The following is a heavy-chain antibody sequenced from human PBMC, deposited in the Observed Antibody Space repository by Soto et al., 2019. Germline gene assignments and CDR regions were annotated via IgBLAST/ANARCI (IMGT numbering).Heavy chain of an antibody. CDR1: GYTFTSYD. J-gene: IGHJ4*02. CDR3: ARGVTYYDFWSGYSSYYFDY. CDR2: MNPNSGNT. V-gene: IGHV1-8*01. D-gene: IGHD3-3*01. Sequence: QVQLVQSGAEVKKPGASVKVSCKASGYTFTSYDINWVRQATGQGLEWMGWMNPNSGNTGYARKFQGRVTMTRNTSISTAYMELSSLRSEDTAVYYCARGVTYYDFWSGYSSYYFDYWGQGTLVTVSS.